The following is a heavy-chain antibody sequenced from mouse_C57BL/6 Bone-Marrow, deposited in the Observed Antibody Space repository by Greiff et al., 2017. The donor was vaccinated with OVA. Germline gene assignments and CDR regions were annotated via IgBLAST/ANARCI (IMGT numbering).Heavy chain of an antibody. CDR2: IYPGDGDT. CDR1: GYAFSSSW. V-gene: IGHV1-82*01. Sequence: QVQLQQSGPELVKPGASVKISCKASGYAFSSSWMNWVKQRPGKGLEWIGRIYPGDGDTNYNGKFKGKATLTADKSSSTAYMQLSSLTSEDSAVYFCARGTAQATDLLDYWGQGTTLTVSS. CDR3: ARGTAQATDLLDY. D-gene: IGHD3-2*02. J-gene: IGHJ2*01.